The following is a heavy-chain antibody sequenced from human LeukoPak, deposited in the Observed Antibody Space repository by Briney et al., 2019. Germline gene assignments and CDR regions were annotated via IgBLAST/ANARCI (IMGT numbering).Heavy chain of an antibody. D-gene: IGHD2-2*01. J-gene: IGHJ3*02. CDR2: IYYSGST. CDR1: GGSISSSSYY. V-gene: IGHV4-39*07. Sequence: SETLSLTCTVSGGSISSSSYYWGWIRQPPGKGLEWIGSIYYSGSTYYNPSLKSRVTISVDTSKNQFSLKLSSVTAADTAVYYXXRDSHQLTSAFDIWGQGTMVTVSS. CDR3: XRDSHQLTSAFDI.